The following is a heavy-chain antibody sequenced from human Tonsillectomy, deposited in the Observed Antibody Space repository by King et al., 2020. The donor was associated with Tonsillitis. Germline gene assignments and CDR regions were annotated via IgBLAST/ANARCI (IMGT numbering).Heavy chain of an antibody. J-gene: IGHJ4*02. CDR2: IIGSAGGT. V-gene: IGHV3-23*04. D-gene: IGHD5-24*01. Sequence: VQLVESGGGLVQPGGSLRLSCAASGFTFSSGAMTWVRQAPGMRLEWGSAIIGSAGGTYYADSVKGRFTISRDNSKNTLYLQMNSLRAEDTAVYYCAKGWVEMDAWGQGTLVTVSS. CDR3: AKGWVEMDA. CDR1: GFTFSSGA.